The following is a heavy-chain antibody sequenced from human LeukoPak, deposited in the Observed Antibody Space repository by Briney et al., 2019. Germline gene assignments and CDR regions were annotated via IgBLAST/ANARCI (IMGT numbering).Heavy chain of an antibody. D-gene: IGHD2-15*01. CDR2: IDVGVDTA. CDR3: VRDHVFCRGGSCYGDY. V-gene: IGHV3-23*01. J-gene: IGHJ4*02. Sequence: PGGSLRLSCAASGISSSIYGMSWVRQAPGKGLEWGSAIDVGVDTAYYADSVKGRFTISRDNSKETLYLQMSSLRAHDTAIYYCVRDHVFCRGGSCYGDYWGQGALVTVSS. CDR1: GISSSIYG.